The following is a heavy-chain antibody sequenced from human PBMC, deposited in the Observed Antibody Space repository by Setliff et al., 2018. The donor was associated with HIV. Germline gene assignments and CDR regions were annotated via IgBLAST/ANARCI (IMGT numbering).Heavy chain of an antibody. CDR2: IYNSAST. D-gene: IGHD3-3*01. CDR1: GASINSGYDY. J-gene: IGHJ4*02. Sequence: NPSETLSLTCTVSGASINSGYDYWVWIRQPPGKGLQWIGSIYNSASTYYSPSLKRRVIMSVDTSKNRFSLRLSSVSAADTAVYYCARTSYNFWGGPDYWGQGTLVTVSS. V-gene: IGHV4-39*02. CDR3: ARTSYNFWGGPDY.